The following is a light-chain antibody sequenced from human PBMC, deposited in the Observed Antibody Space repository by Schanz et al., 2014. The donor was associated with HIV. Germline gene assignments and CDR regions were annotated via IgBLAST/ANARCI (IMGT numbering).Light chain of an antibody. CDR2: DVS. V-gene: IGLV2-8*01. J-gene: IGLJ3*02. CDR1: SSDVGGYNH. CDR3: SSFAGSNIPWV. Sequence: QSALTQPPSASGSPGQSVTISCTGTSSDVGGYNHVSWYQQHPGKAPKLIIFDVSNRPSGISARFSGSKSGSTASLTVSGLQPEDEADYYCSSFAGSNIPWVFGGGTKVTVL.